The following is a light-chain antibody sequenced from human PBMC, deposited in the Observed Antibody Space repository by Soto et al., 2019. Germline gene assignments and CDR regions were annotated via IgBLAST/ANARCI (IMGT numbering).Light chain of an antibody. Sequence: EIVMRQSSATLSVSPWETASLSCMAGQSAGNFLAWYQQKPGQAPRLLIYGASSRATGIPDRFSGSGSATDFTLTISRLEPEDFAVYYCQQRSNWPPRLTFGGGTKVDIK. CDR1: QSAGNF. CDR3: QQRSNWPPRLT. J-gene: IGKJ4*01. V-gene: IGKV3-11*01. CDR2: GAS.